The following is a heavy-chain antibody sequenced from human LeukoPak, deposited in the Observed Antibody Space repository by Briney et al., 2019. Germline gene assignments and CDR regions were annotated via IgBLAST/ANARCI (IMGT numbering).Heavy chain of an antibody. J-gene: IGHJ6*03. CDR3: GRVSTSKIYYYFIDV. CDR1: GGSISNYY. CDR2: IYSSGST. Sequence: SETLSLTCTVSGGSISNYYWRWLRQPAGKGVEGIGRIYSSGSTNYNHSLKRRVTISVDTSKDEFSQKMRCVNAADTAVYYCGRVSTSKIYYYFIDVWGKGTSLTVSS. D-gene: IGHD2-2*01. V-gene: IGHV4-4*07.